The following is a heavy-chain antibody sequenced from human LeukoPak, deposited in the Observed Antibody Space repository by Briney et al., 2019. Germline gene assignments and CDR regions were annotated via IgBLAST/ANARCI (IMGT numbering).Heavy chain of an antibody. CDR3: AKGSLAVAADY. Sequence: PGGSLRLSCAASGFTFSSYGMHWVRQAPGKGLEWVAVISYDGSNKYYADSVKGRFTISRDNSKNTLYLQMNSLRAEDTAVYYCAKGSLAVAADYWGQGTLVTVSS. CDR2: ISYDGSNK. J-gene: IGHJ4*02. V-gene: IGHV3-30*18. D-gene: IGHD6-19*01. CDR1: GFTFSSYG.